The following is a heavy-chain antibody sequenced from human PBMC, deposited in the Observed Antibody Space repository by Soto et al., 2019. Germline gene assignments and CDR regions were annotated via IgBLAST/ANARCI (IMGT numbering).Heavy chain of an antibody. CDR2: INHSGST. D-gene: IGHD6-19*01. J-gene: IGHJ4*02. CDR3: ARGRAVAGQRGPYFDY. CDR1: GGSFSGYY. Sequence: SETLSLTCAVYGGSFSGYYWSWIRQPPGKGLEWIGEINHSGSTNYNPSLKSRVTISVDTSKNQFSLKLSSVTAADTAVYYCARGRAVAGQRGPYFDYWGQGTLVTVSS. V-gene: IGHV4-34*01.